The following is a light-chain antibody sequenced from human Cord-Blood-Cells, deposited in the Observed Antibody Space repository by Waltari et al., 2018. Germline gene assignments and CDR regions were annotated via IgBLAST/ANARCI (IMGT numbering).Light chain of an antibody. J-gene: IGLJ2*01. V-gene: IGLV2-8*01. CDR1: SSDVGGYNS. CDR2: EVS. Sequence: QSALTQPPSASGSPGQSVTLSCTGTSSDVGGYNSVSWYQQHPGKAPKRMIYEVSKRPSGVPDRFSGSKSGNTASLTVSGLQAEDEADYYCSSYAGSNNLVFGGGTKLTVL. CDR3: SSYAGSNNLV.